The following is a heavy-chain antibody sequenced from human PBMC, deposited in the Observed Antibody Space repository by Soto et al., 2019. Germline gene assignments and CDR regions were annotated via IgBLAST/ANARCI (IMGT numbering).Heavy chain of an antibody. V-gene: IGHV5-10-1*01. Sequence: PGESLKISCKGSGYNFNSYWIYWVRQMPGKGLEWMGRIDPSDSYTNYSPSFQGHVTISADKAINTAYLQWSSLKASDTAMYYCARRKYCSTSRCYADYYYGLDVWSQGTTVTVS. CDR3: ARRKYCSTSRCYADYYYGLDV. CDR2: IDPSDSYT. D-gene: IGHD2-2*01. CDR1: GYNFNSYW. J-gene: IGHJ6*02.